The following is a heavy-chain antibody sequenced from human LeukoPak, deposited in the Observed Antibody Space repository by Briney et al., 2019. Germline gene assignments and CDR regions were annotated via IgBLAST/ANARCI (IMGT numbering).Heavy chain of an antibody. V-gene: IGHV3-33*01. CDR1: GFTFKICG. CDR2: IWNDGSTT. D-gene: IGHD3-9*01. CDR3: ARDRTNFVDY. J-gene: IGHJ4*02. Sequence: GGSLRLSCAASGFTFKICGMHWVRQAPGKGLEWVGVIWNDGSTTFYADSVRGRFTISRDNSKNTLYLQINSLRAEDTAVYYCARDRTNFVDYWGQGTLVTVSS.